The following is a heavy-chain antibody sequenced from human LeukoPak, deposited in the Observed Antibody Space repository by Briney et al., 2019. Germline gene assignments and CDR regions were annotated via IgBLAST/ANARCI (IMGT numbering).Heavy chain of an antibody. Sequence: SETLSLTCTVSGGSISSSSYYWGWIRQPPGKGLEWIGSIYCSGSTYYNPSLKSRVTISVDTSKNQFSLRLRSVTAADTAVYYCASRNLYDFWSGYWSPWGQGTLVTVSS. CDR1: GGSISSSSYY. J-gene: IGHJ5*02. CDR3: ASRNLYDFWSGYWSP. V-gene: IGHV4-39*01. CDR2: IYCSGST. D-gene: IGHD3-3*01.